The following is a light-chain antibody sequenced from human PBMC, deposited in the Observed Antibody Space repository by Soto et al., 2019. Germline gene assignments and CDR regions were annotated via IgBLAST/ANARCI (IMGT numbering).Light chain of an antibody. CDR2: GAS. V-gene: IGKV3-15*01. Sequence: EIVMTQSPATLSVSPGERATLSCRASQSVSSNLAWYQQKPGQAPRLLIYGASTRATGIQARFSGSGSGTEFTLTISSLQSEDFAVYYCQQYTNWPSYTFGQGTKLEIK. J-gene: IGKJ2*01. CDR3: QQYTNWPSYT. CDR1: QSVSSN.